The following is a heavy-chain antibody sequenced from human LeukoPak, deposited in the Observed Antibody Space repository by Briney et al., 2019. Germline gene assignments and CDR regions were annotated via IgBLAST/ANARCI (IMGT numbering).Heavy chain of an antibody. V-gene: IGHV1-2*02. Sequence: ASVKVSCKTSGYTFTGYYMHWVRQAPGQGLEWMGWINPNSGGTNYAQKFQGRVTMTRDTSISTAYMELSRLRSDDTAVYYCARGRAGRGYSYVIYYYYYMDVWGKGTTVTVSS. CDR1: GYTFTGYY. D-gene: IGHD5-18*01. J-gene: IGHJ6*03. CDR3: ARGRAGRGYSYVIYYYYYMDV. CDR2: INPNSGGT.